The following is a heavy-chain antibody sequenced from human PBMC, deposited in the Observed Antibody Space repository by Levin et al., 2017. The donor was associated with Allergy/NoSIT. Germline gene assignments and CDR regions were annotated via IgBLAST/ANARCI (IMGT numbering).Heavy chain of an antibody. CDR3: ARHLDRGGGSGIDLTWNYYYYGMDG. CDR1: GGSISSSSYY. Sequence: SQTLSLTCTVSGGSISSSSYYWGWIRQPPGKGLEWIGSIYYSGSTYYNPSLKSRVTISVDTSKNQFSLKLSSVTAADTAVYYCARHLDRGGGSGIDLTWNYYYYGMDGWGQGTTVTVSS. D-gene: IGHD2-15*01. V-gene: IGHV4-39*01. CDR2: IYYSGST. J-gene: IGHJ6*02.